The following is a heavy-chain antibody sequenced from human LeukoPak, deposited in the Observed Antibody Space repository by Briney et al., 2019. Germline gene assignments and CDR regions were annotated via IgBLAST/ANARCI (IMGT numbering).Heavy chain of an antibody. CDR1: GFTFSSYS. D-gene: IGHD2-2*01. J-gene: IGHJ4*02. V-gene: IGHV3-21*01. CDR3: ARDPVGNCTSTSCSFFDY. CDR2: ISSSSSYI. Sequence: PGGSLRLSCAASGFTFSSYSMNWVRQAPGKGLEWVSSISSSSSYIYYADSVKGRFTISRDNAKNSLYLQMNSLRAEDTAVYYCARDPVGNCTSTSCSFFDYWGQGTLVTVSS.